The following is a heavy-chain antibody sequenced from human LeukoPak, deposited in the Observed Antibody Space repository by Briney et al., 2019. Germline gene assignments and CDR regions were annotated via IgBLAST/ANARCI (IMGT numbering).Heavy chain of an antibody. CDR1: GFTVSSNY. V-gene: IGHV3-66*01. CDR3: ARTPRPQYYYYGMDV. Sequence: PGGSLRLSCAASGFTVSSNYMSWVRQAPGKGLEWVSVIYSGGSTYYADSVKGRFTISRDNSKNTLYLQMNSLRAEDTAVYYCARTPRPQYYYYGMDVWGQGTTVTVSS. J-gene: IGHJ6*02. CDR2: IYSGGST.